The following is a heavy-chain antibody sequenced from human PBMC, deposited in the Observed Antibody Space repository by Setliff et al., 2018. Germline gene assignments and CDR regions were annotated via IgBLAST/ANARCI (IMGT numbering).Heavy chain of an antibody. CDR1: GGSISSHY. V-gene: IGHV4-59*11. CDR3: ARGKTFFGAFIRAFDI. D-gene: IGHD3-3*01. Sequence: SETLSLTCTVSGGSISSHYWSWIRQTPGKGLEWIGSIYYSGSTNYNPSLKSRVTISVDTSKNQFSLKLSSVTAADTAVYHCARGKTFFGAFIRAFDIWGQGRMVTVSS. CDR2: IYYSGST. J-gene: IGHJ3*02.